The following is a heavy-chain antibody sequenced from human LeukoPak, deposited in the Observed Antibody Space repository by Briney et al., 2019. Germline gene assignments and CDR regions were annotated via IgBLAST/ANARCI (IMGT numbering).Heavy chain of an antibody. J-gene: IGHJ4*02. CDR1: GFTFSNAW. CDR3: ASDRGPFDY. CDR2: ISSSSSYL. Sequence: GGSLRLSCAASGFTFSNAWMNWVRQAPGKGLQWVSSISSSSSYLYYEDSVKGRFTISRDNAKNSLYLQMIGLRAEDTAVYYCASDRGPFDYWGQGTLVTVSS. D-gene: IGHD3-10*01. V-gene: IGHV3-21*01.